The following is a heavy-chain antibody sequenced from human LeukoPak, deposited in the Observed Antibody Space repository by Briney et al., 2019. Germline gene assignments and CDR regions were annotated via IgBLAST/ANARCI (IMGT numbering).Heavy chain of an antibody. CDR1: GGSISSSSYY. Sequence: LSLTCTVSGGSISSSSYYWGWIRQAPGKGLEWISYISSSRSAISYADSVKGRFTISRDNAKNSLYLQMNSLRAEDTAVYYCATGPSGAFDIWGQGTMVTVSS. J-gene: IGHJ3*02. CDR3: ATGPSGAFDI. D-gene: IGHD1-7*01. V-gene: IGHV3-11*04. CDR2: ISSSRSAI.